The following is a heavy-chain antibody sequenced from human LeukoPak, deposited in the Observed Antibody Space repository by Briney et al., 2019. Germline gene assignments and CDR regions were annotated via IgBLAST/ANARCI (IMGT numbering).Heavy chain of an antibody. CDR1: GASISSYY. J-gene: IGHJ4*02. Sequence: SETLSLTCTVSGASISSYYWSWIRQPAGKALEWIGRIYVTGSTTYNPSLESRVTMSLDTSNNQFSLKLTSVTAADTAVYYCARDGLWSSHFDYWGQGTLVIVSS. V-gene: IGHV4-4*07. CDR2: IYVTGST. CDR3: ARDGLWSSHFDY. D-gene: IGHD3-10*01.